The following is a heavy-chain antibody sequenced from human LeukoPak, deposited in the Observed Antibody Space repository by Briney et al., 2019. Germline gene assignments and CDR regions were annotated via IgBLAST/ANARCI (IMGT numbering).Heavy chain of an antibody. CDR2: ITSSSSHI. V-gene: IGHV3-21*06. J-gene: IGHJ4*02. D-gene: IGHD1-26*01. Sequence: PGGSLRLSCAACGFTFSHYSIDWVRQAPGKGLERVASITSSSSHIYYADSVKGRFTIPRHNAKNSLYLQLNSMRAEDTAVYYCGRRGSYLDYWGQGTLVTVSS. CDR3: GRRGSYLDY. CDR1: GFTFSHYS.